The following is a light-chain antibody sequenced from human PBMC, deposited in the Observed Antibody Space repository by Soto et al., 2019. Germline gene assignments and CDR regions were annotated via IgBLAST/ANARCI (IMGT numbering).Light chain of an antibody. CDR2: DAS. J-gene: IGKJ1*01. CDR3: QQYGSPPWT. Sequence: DIQMTQSPSTLSASIVDRVTITCRASQRINKWLAWHQQKPGKAPKLLIYDASSLQSGVPPRFSGSGSGTDFTLTISRLEPEDFAVYYCQQYGSPPWTCGQGTKGDVK. V-gene: IGKV1-5*01. CDR1: QRINKW.